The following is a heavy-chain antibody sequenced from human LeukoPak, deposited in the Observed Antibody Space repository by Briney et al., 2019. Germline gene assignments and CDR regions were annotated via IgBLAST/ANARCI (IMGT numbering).Heavy chain of an antibody. Sequence: GGSLRLSCAASGFTFSDYYMSWIRQAPGKGLEWVSYISNSGSTIYYADSVKGRFTISRDDAKNSLYLQMNSLRAEDTAVYYCARGDGYNSYYFDYWGQGTLVTVSS. CDR2: ISNSGSTI. V-gene: IGHV3-11*01. D-gene: IGHD5-24*01. CDR1: GFTFSDYY. J-gene: IGHJ4*02. CDR3: ARGDGYNSYYFDY.